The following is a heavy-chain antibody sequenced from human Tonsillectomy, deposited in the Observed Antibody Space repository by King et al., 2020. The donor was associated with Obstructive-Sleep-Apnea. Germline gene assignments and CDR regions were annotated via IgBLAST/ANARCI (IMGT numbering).Heavy chain of an antibody. V-gene: IGHV4-59*08. CDR1: GGSISSYY. J-gene: IGHJ4*02. D-gene: IGHD5-18*01. CDR3: ARQKGARGYSYGPPFDY. Sequence: VQLQESGPGLVKPSETLSLTCTVSGGSISSYYWSWIRQPPGKGLEWIGYIYYSGSNNYNPSLKSRVTISVDTSKNQFSLNLSPVTAADTAVYYCARQKGARGYSYGPPFDYWGQGTLVTVSS. CDR2: IYYSGSN.